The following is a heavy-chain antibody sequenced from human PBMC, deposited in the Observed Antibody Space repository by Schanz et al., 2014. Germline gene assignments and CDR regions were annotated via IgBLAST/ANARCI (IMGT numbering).Heavy chain of an antibody. V-gene: IGHV3-13*05. J-gene: IGHJ4*02. D-gene: IGHD2-15*01. CDR1: GFTFSSYD. CDR3: AGGRAVVTPLDF. CDR2: IGPASDP. Sequence: EVQLVESGGGVVQPGGSLRLSCAASGFTFSSYDMHWVRQAIGKGLEWVSGIGPASDPYYADSVKGRFTISRDNSKNTLYLQMSSLRTEDTAVYFCAGGRAVVTPLDFWGQGTLVTVSS.